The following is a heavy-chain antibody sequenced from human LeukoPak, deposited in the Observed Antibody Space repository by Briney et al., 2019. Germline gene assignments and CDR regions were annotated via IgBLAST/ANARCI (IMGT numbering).Heavy chain of an antibody. CDR1: GYSISSGYY. Sequence: SETLSLTCAVSGYSISSGYYWGWIRQPPGKGLEWIGSIYHSGSTYYNPSLKSRVTISVDTSKNQFSLKLSSVTAADTAVHYCARQDSNSWLSLNWFDPWGQGTLVTVSS. J-gene: IGHJ5*02. V-gene: IGHV4-38-2*01. CDR3: ARQDSNSWLSLNWFDP. D-gene: IGHD6-6*01. CDR2: IYHSGST.